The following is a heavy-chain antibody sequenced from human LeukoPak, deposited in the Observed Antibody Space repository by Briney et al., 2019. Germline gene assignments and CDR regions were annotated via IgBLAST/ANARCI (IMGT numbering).Heavy chain of an antibody. Sequence: SQTLSLTCAVSGGSISSGGYSWSWIRQPPGKGLEWIGYIYYSGSTNYNPSLKSRVTISVDTSKNQFSLKLSSVTAADTAVYYCARLNYYGSGIPQPQFDYWGQGTLVTVSS. V-gene: IGHV4-30-4*07. D-gene: IGHD3-10*01. CDR3: ARLNYYGSGIPQPQFDY. CDR2: IYYSGST. J-gene: IGHJ4*02. CDR1: GGSISSGGYS.